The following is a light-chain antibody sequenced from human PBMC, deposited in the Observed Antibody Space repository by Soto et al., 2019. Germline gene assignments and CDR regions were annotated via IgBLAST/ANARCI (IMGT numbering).Light chain of an antibody. J-gene: IGKJ3*01. CDR2: RAF. CDR3: QQYGSSII. Sequence: DIVLTQSPDTLSLSPGERATLSCRASQSIDNNYLAWYQQKPGRAPRLLIYRAFSRATGIPDRFSASASGTDFSLTISRLEPEDFAVYYCQQYGSSIIFGPGTKVDIK. CDR1: QSIDNNY. V-gene: IGKV3-20*01.